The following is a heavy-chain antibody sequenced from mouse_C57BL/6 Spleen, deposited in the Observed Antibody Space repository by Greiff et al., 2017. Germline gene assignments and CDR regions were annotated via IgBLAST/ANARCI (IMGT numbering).Heavy chain of an antibody. J-gene: IGHJ3*01. CDR3: ASLYDYSWFAY. Sequence: VQLKQSGPELVKPGASVKISCKASGYSFTDYNMNWVKQSTGQSLEWIGVINPNYGTTSYNQKFKGKATLTVDPSSSTAYMQLNSLTSEDSAVYYCASLYDYSWFAYWGQGTLVTVSA. D-gene: IGHD2-4*01. CDR1: GYSFTDYN. CDR2: INPNYGTT. V-gene: IGHV1-39*01.